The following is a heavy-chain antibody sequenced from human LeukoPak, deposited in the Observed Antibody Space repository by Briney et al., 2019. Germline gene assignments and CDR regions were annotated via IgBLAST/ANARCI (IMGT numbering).Heavy chain of an antibody. Sequence: SETLSLTCTVSGGSISSCGYYWSWIRQHPGKGLEWIGYIYYSGSTYYNPSLKSRVTISVDTSKNQFSLKLSSVTAADTAVYYCARVGAAASLEYYFDYWGQGTLVTVSS. J-gene: IGHJ4*02. CDR2: IYYSGST. V-gene: IGHV4-31*03. CDR3: ARVGAAASLEYYFDY. CDR1: GGSISSCGYY. D-gene: IGHD6-25*01.